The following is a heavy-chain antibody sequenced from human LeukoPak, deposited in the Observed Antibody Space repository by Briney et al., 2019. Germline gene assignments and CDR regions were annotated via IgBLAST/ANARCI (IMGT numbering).Heavy chain of an antibody. CDR1: GGSISSYY. Sequence: SETLSLTCTVSGGSISSYYWSWIRQPPGKGLEWIGYIYYSGSTNYNPSLKSRVTISVDTSKNQFSLKLSSVTAADTAVYYCASSVVVPAAFDYWGQGTLVTVSS. CDR2: IYYSGST. D-gene: IGHD2-2*01. CDR3: ASSVVVPAAFDY. V-gene: IGHV4-59*12. J-gene: IGHJ4*02.